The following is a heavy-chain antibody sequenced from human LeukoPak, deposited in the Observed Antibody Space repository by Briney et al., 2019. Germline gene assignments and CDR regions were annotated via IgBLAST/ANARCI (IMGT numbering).Heavy chain of an antibody. CDR1: GFTFSYAW. V-gene: IGHV3-15*01. D-gene: IGHD3-3*01. Sequence: PGGSLRLSCAASGFTFSYAWVTRVRQAPGKGLEWVGRVKSKTDGGTTDYAAPVKGRFTISRDDSKNTLYLQMNSLKTEDTAVYYCSTDWTVLRFLEWLSQNGFDPWGQGTLVTVSS. CDR3: STDWTVLRFLEWLSQNGFDP. J-gene: IGHJ5*02. CDR2: VKSKTDGGTT.